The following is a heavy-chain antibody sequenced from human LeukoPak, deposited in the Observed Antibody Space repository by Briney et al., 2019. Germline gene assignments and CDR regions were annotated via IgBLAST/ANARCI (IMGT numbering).Heavy chain of an antibody. Sequence: GGSLRLSCAASGFTFSSYAMHWVRQAPGKGLEYVSAISSNGGSTYYANSVKGRFTISRDNSKNTLYLQMGSLRAEDVAVYYCAREPSRGQAYFDYWGQGTLVTVSS. J-gene: IGHJ4*02. V-gene: IGHV3-64*01. CDR3: AREPSRGQAYFDY. CDR1: GFTFSSYA. CDR2: ISSNGGST.